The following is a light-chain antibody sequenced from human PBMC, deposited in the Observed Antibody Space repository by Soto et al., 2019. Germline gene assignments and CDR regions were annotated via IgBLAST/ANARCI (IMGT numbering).Light chain of an antibody. CDR3: QQYNSYSWT. CDR2: KAS. J-gene: IGKJ1*01. Sequence: DIQMPQSPSTLSASVGDRVTITCRASQSISNWLAWYQQRPGKAPKLLIYKASNLETGVPSTFSGSGSVTEFTLIISSLQPVDFATYYGQQYNSYSWTFSQRTKVEIK. CDR1: QSISNW. V-gene: IGKV1-5*03.